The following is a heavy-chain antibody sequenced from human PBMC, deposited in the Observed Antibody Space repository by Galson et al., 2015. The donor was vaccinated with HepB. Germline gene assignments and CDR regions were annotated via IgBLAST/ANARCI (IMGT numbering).Heavy chain of an antibody. CDR3: ARAADSSSLEDYYYYYMDV. V-gene: IGHV1-69*13. D-gene: IGHD6-13*01. J-gene: IGHJ6*03. Sequence: VKVSCKASGGTFSSYAISWVRQAPGQGLEWMGGIIPIFGTANYAQKFQGRVTITADESTSTAYMELSSLRSEDTAVYYCARAADSSSLEDYYYYYMDVWGKGTTVTVSS. CDR1: GGTFSSYA. CDR2: IIPIFGTA.